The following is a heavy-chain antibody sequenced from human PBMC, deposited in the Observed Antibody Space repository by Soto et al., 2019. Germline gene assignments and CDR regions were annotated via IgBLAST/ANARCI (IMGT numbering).Heavy chain of an antibody. CDR1: GFTFTSSA. Sequence: ASVKVSCKASGFTFTSSAMQWVRQARGQRLEWIGWIVVGSGNTNYAQKFQERVTITRDMSKSTAYMELSSLRSEDTAVYYCAADFPGYCSSTSCRLTWWFDPWGQGTLVTVSS. J-gene: IGHJ5*02. V-gene: IGHV1-58*02. CDR3: AADFPGYCSSTSCRLTWWFDP. D-gene: IGHD2-2*01. CDR2: IVVGSGNT.